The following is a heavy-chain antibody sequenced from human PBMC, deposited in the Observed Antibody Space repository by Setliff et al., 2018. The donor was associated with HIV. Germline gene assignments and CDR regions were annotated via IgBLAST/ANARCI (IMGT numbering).Heavy chain of an antibody. CDR1: GDSISGYY. V-gene: IGHV4-59*01. CDR3: ARQVGNKVLFDS. Sequence: KTSETLSLTCTVSGDSISGYYWSWIRQPPEKGLEWIGYIYYSGSTNYNPSLKSRVTISVDTSKNQFSLKLSSVTAADTAVYYCARQVGNKVLFDSWGQGTLVTVSS. D-gene: IGHD7-27*01. CDR2: IYYSGST. J-gene: IGHJ4*02.